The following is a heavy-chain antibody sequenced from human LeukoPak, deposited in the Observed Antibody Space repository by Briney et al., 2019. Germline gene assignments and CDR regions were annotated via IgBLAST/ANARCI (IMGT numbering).Heavy chain of an antibody. D-gene: IGHD3-22*01. CDR2: ISSSSSTI. CDR1: GFTFSSYS. J-gene: IGHJ3*02. V-gene: IGHV3-48*01. Sequence: GGSLRLSCAASGFTFSSYSMNWVRQAPGKGLEWVSYISSSSSTIYYADSVKGRFTISRDNAKNSLYLQMNSLRAEDTAVYYCARDLKWHTMIVGGVPDAFDIWGQGTMVTVSS. CDR3: ARDLKWHTMIVGGVPDAFDI.